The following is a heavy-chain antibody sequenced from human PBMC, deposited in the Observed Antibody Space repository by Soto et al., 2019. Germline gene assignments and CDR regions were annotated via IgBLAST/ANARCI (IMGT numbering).Heavy chain of an antibody. D-gene: IGHD2-2*01. J-gene: IGHJ6*02. CDR3: ARELGYCSSTSCPRGMDV. V-gene: IGHV1-2*02. CDR1: GYTFTGYY. Sequence: QVQLVQSGAEVKKPGASVKVSCKASGYTFTGYYMHWVRQAPGQGLEWMGWINPNSGGTNYAQKFQGRVTMTRDTSVSTAYMELSRLRSDDTAVYYCARELGYCSSTSCPRGMDVWGQGTTVTVSS. CDR2: INPNSGGT.